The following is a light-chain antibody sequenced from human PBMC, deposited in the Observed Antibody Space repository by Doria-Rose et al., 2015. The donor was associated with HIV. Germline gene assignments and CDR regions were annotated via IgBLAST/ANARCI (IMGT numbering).Light chain of an antibody. CDR1: QRVKSSY. CDR3: QQYGTSRST. J-gene: IGKJ5*01. V-gene: IGKV3-20*01. CDR2: DAS. Sequence: EIVLTQSPGTLSLSPGERATLSCRASQRVKSSYLAWYQQKPGQAPRLLIYDASTRATGIPDRLSGSWSGTDLTLTISRLEPEDVAVYYCQQYGTSRSTFGQGTRLEIK.